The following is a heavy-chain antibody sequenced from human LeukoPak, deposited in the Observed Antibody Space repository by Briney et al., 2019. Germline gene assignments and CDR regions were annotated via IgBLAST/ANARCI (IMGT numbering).Heavy chain of an antibody. V-gene: IGHV3-33*01. D-gene: IGHD1-1*01. CDR1: GFTFSSYG. Sequence: GGSLRLSCAASGFTFSSYGMHWVRQAPGKGLEWVAVIWYDGSNKYYADSVKGRFTISRDNSKNTLYLQMNSLRAEDTGVYYCARRTTQKRFDYWGQGTLVTVSS. J-gene: IGHJ4*02. CDR3: ARRTTQKRFDY. CDR2: IWYDGSNK.